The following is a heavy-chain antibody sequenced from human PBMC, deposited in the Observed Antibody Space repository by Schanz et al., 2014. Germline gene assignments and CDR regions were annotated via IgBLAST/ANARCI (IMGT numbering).Heavy chain of an antibody. D-gene: IGHD6-13*01. V-gene: IGHV3-53*01. Sequence: EVQLVESGGGLVQPGGSLRLSCAASGFAVDNYYMSCVRQAPGRGLEWVSIIFTDGRTYYADSVKGRFTVSRDNSKNTLYLQMSSLRAEDTAVYYCAKSQGSSFDSWGQGTLVTVSS. CDR3: AKSQGSSFDS. J-gene: IGHJ4*02. CDR2: IFTDGRT. CDR1: GFAVDNYY.